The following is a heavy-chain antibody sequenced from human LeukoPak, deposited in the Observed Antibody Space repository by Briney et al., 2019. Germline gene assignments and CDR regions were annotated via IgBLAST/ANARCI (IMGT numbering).Heavy chain of an antibody. CDR1: GFIFNHYA. Sequence: GGSLRLSCTASGFIFNHYAMSWVRQAPGKGLEWVSAISKSGIDTYYADSVKGRFAISRDNSKNMVYLQMNSLRAEDTAVYYCVKDELGVAFFDYWGQGTLVTVSS. J-gene: IGHJ4*02. CDR2: ISKSGIDT. D-gene: IGHD3-3*01. V-gene: IGHV3-23*01. CDR3: VKDELGVAFFDY.